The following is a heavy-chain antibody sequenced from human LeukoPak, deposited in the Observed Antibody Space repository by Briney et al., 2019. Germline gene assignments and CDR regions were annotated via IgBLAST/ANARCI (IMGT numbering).Heavy chain of an antibody. V-gene: IGHV4-39*01. Sequence: SETLSLTCTVSGGSINNSSSDYWAWIRQPPGKGLEWIGNIYYTGSTYYASSLKSRVTMSVDTSKNVFSLTLKSLTSADTAVYYCARHLEYTTSGKAFDVWGQGTLVSVSS. J-gene: IGHJ3*01. CDR2: IYYTGST. CDR1: GGSINNSSSDY. CDR3: ARHLEYTTSGKAFDV. D-gene: IGHD3-3*01.